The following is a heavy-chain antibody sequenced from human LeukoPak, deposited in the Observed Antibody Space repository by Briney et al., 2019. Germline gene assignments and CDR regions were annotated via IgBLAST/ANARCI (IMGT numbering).Heavy chain of an antibody. CDR1: GGSISSYY. Sequence: PSETLSLTCTVSGGSISSYYWSWIRQPPGKGLEWIGYIYYSGSTNYNPSLKSRVTISVDTSKNQFSLKLSSVTAADTAVYYCAREVGTTNYFDYWGQGTLVTVSS. D-gene: IGHD1-26*01. CDR2: IYYSGST. V-gene: IGHV4-59*12. J-gene: IGHJ4*02. CDR3: AREVGTTNYFDY.